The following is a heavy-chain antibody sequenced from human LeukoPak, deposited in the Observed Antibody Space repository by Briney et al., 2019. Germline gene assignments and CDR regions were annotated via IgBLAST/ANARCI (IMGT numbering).Heavy chain of an antibody. CDR3: ARDRCCSGRSCYGPPDY. J-gene: IGHJ4*02. V-gene: IGHV4-39*07. D-gene: IGHD2-15*01. Sequence: SETLSLTCTVSGDSISSRSYYWGWIRQPPGKGLEWIGSIYYSEGTYYNPSLKSRVTISIDTSKNQFSLKLNSVTAADTAVYYCARDRCCSGRSCYGPPDYWGQGVLVTVSS. CDR1: GDSISSRSYY. CDR2: IYYSEGT.